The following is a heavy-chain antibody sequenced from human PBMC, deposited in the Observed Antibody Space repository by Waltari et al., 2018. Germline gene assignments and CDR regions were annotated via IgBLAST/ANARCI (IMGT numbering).Heavy chain of an antibody. V-gene: IGHV3-7*01. CDR2: IKKDGSEI. J-gene: IGHJ5*02. Sequence: DVQLVESGGGLVQHGGSLRLSCVVSGFDFSNFWMIWARQAPGKGREWVANIKKDGSEIHYVDSVKGRFTISRDNAKKSVYLQMNSLRVEDTAVYFCVRVGEENSNSQYRWFDAWGQGSLVTVSS. D-gene: IGHD3-16*02. CDR1: GFDFSNFW. CDR3: VRVGEENSNSQYRWFDA.